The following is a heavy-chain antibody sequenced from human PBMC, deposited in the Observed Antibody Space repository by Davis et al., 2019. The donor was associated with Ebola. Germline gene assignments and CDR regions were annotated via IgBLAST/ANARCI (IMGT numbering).Heavy chain of an antibody. CDR3: ARGSYYYYYGMDV. Sequence: MPSETLSLTCTVSGASISSSNYYWGWIRQPPGKGLEWIGSIYYSGSTYYNPSLKSRVTISVDTSKNQFSLKLSSVTAADTAVYYCARGSYYYYYGMDVWGQGTTVTVSS. J-gene: IGHJ6*02. CDR2: IYYSGST. CDR1: GASISSSNYY. V-gene: IGHV4-39*07.